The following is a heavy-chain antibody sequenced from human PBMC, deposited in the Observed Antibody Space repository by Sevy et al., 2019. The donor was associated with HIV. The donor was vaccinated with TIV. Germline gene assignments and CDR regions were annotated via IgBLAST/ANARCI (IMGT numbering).Heavy chain of an antibody. CDR3: ARDSTFGGVIVSPS. D-gene: IGHD3-16*02. J-gene: IGHJ4*02. CDR1: GFTFSSYW. CDR2: IKHDGSEK. Sequence: GGSLRLSCAASGFTFSSYWMSWVRQAPGKGLEWVANIKHDGSEKYYVDSVKGRFTISRDNAKNSLYLQMNSLRAEDTAVYYCARDSTFGGVIVSPSWGQGTLVTVSS. V-gene: IGHV3-7*01.